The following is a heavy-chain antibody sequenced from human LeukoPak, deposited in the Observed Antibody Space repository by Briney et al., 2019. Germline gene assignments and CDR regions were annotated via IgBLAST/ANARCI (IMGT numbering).Heavy chain of an antibody. CDR2: IYSDNT. D-gene: IGHD4/OR15-4a*01. J-gene: IGHJ4*02. CDR3: ARRXGAYSHPYDY. CDR1: GFTVXSNS. Sequence: GFTVXSNSMSWVRQAPGKGLEWVSFIYSDNTHYSDSVTGRVTISIDNSKNTLYLQMHRLRAEDTAVYYCARRXGAYSHPYDYWGQGTLVTVSS. V-gene: IGHV3-53*01.